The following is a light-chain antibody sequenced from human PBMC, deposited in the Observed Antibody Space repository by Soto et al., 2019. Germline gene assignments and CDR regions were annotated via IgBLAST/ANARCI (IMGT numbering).Light chain of an antibody. CDR3: QTWGTGIVV. CDR2: VNNDGSH. J-gene: IGLJ2*01. V-gene: IGLV4-69*01. Sequence: QSVLSQSPSTSASLGASVKLTCTLTSGHSSSAIAWHQQQPEKGPRYLMKVNNDGSHTKGDGIPDRFSGSSSGAERYLTISSLQSEDEADYYCQTWGTGIVVFGGGTKVTVL. CDR1: SGHSSSA.